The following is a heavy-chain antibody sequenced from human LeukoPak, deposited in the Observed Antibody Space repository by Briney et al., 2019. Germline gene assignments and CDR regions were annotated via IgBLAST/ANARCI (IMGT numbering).Heavy chain of an antibody. D-gene: IGHD2-15*01. CDR1: GFTFSDYY. V-gene: IGHV3-11*06. J-gene: IGHJ4*02. Sequence: GGSLRLSCAASGFTFSDYYMSWIRQAPGKGLEWVPYISSSSSYTNYADSVKGRFTISRDNAKNSLYLQMNGLRAEDTAVYYCATSLRTGGIFDYWGQGTLVTVSS. CDR3: ATSLRTGGIFDY. CDR2: ISSSSSYT.